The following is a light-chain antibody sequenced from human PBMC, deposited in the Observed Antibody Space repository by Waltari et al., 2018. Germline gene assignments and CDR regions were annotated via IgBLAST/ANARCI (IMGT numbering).Light chain of an antibody. V-gene: IGKV1-5*03. CDR2: KAS. CDR1: QSISNW. Sequence: DIQMTQSPSTLSASVGDRFTITCRASQSISNWLAWYQQKPGKAPKLLIYKASTLESGVPSRFSGSGSGTEFTLTISRLQPDDFATYYCQQYNSYSLLTFGGGTKVEIK. CDR3: QQYNSYSLLT. J-gene: IGKJ4*01.